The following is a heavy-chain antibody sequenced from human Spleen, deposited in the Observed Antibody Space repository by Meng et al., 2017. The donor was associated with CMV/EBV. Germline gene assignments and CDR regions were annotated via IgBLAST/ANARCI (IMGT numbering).Heavy chain of an antibody. Sequence: SVKVSCKASGGTFSSYAISWVRQAPGQGLEWMGGIIPIFDTANYAQKFQGRVTITTDKSTSTAYMELSSLTSEDTAVYYCATAVGTALADFDYWGQGTLVTVS. CDR3: ATAVGTALADFDY. V-gene: IGHV1-69*05. CDR2: IIPIFDTA. CDR1: GGTFSSYA. J-gene: IGHJ4*02. D-gene: IGHD5-18*01.